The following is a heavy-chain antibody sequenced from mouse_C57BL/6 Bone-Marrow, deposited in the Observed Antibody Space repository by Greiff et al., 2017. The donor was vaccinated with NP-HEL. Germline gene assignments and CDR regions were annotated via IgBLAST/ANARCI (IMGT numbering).Heavy chain of an antibody. CDR3: ARWGYYGSSYFDY. J-gene: IGHJ2*01. D-gene: IGHD1-1*01. Sequence: VKLVESGPELVKPGASVKLSCKASGYTFTSYDINWVKQRPGQGLEWIGWIYPRDGSTKYNEKFKGKATLTVDTSSSTAYMELHSLTSEDSAVYFCARWGYYGSSYFDYWGQGTTLTVSS. V-gene: IGHV1-85*01. CDR2: IYPRDGST. CDR1: GYTFTSYD.